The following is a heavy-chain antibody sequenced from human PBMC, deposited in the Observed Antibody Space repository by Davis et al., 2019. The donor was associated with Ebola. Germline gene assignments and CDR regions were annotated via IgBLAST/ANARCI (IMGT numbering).Heavy chain of an antibody. CDR2: ISAVSGKT. D-gene: IGHD3-3*01. CDR1: GYTFDSYG. Sequence: ASVKVSCKASGYTFDSYGVSWVRQAPGQGLEWMGWISAVSGKTNYAQKYQGRVTMTTDTSKTTAYMDLRSLGYDDTAVYYCASGRSGVAADCDYWGQGTLVTVSS. V-gene: IGHV1-18*01. J-gene: IGHJ4*02. CDR3: ASGRSGVAADCDY.